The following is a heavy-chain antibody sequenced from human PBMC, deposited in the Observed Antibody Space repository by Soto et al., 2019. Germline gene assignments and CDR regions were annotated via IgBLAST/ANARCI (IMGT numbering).Heavy chain of an antibody. J-gene: IGHJ5*02. CDR1: GGAISSSSYY. V-gene: IGHV4-39*01. Sequence: QLQLQESGPGLVKPSETLSLTCTVSGGAISSSSYYWGWIRQPPGKGLEWIGSIYYSGSTYYNPSLQSRVAISVDTSKNQFSLKLSSVTAADTAVYYCASLYYYDSSGYYYGRWFDPWGQGTLVTVSS. CDR3: ASLYYYDSSGYYYGRWFDP. CDR2: IYYSGST. D-gene: IGHD3-22*01.